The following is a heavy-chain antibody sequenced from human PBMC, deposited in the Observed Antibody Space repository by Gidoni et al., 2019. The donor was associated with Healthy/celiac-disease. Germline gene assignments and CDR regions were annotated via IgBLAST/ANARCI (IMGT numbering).Heavy chain of an antibody. CDR2: INHSGST. J-gene: IGHJ3*02. V-gene: IGHV4-34*01. D-gene: IGHD3-3*01. Sequence: QVQLQQWGAGLLKPSEPLSLTCAVYGGSFSGYYCSWIRQPPGKGLEWIGEINHSGSTNYNPSLKSRVTISVDTSKNQFSLKLSSVTAADTAVYYCARGSYDFWSGYYHDAFDIWGQGTMVTVSS. CDR3: ARGSYDFWSGYYHDAFDI. CDR1: GGSFSGYY.